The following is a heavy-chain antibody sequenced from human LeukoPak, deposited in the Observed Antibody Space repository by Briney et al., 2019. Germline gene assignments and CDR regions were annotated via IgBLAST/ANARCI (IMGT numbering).Heavy chain of an antibody. Sequence: SETLSLTCTVSGGSISSYYWSWIRQPPGKGLVWVGYIYYSGSTNYNPSLKSRVTISVDTSKNQFSLKLSSMTAADTAVYYCARSLMPGIAAAGFFFDYWGQGTLVTVSS. V-gene: IGHV4-59*08. CDR2: IYYSGST. J-gene: IGHJ4*02. CDR3: ARSLMPGIAAAGFFFDY. CDR1: GGSISSYY. D-gene: IGHD6-13*01.